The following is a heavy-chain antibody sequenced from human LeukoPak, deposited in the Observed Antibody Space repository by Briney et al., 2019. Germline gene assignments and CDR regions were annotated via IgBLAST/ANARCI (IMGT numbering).Heavy chain of an antibody. CDR2: IKQDGSEK. Sequence: GGSLRLSCAASGFIFSSYWMSWVRQAPGKGLEWVANIKQDGSEKYYVDSVKGRFTISRDNAKNSLYLQMNSLRAEDTAVYYCAELGITMIGGVWGKGTTVTISS. D-gene: IGHD3-10*02. V-gene: IGHV3-7*01. CDR3: AELGITMIGGV. CDR1: GFIFSSYW. J-gene: IGHJ6*04.